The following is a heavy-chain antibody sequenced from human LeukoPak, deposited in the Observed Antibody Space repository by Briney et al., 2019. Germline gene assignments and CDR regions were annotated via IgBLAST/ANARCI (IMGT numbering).Heavy chain of an antibody. D-gene: IGHD2-15*01. CDR2: INQDGSDK. J-gene: IGHJ4*02. CDR1: GFTFSSYW. V-gene: IGHV3-7*05. CDR3: TTERYCGGGSCPAY. Sequence: PGGSLRLSCAASGFTFSSYWMSWVRQAPGKGLEWVANINQDGSDKNYVDSVKGRFTISRDNAKNSLYLQMNSLRAEDTAVYYCTTERYCGGGSCPAYWGQGTLVTVSS.